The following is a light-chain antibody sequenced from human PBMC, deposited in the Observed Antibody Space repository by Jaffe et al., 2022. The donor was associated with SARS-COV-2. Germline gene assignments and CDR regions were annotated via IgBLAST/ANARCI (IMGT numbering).Light chain of an antibody. CDR1: SSDVGAYNY. CDR2: EVN. V-gene: IGLV2-14*01. CDR3: SSYTTSNTWV. J-gene: IGLJ3*02. Sequence: QSALTQPASVSGSPGQSITIACTGTSSDVGAYNYVCWYQQHPGKVPKLIMHEVNNRPSGVPDRFSGSKSGNTASLTISGLQAEDETYYYCSSYTTSNTWVFGGGTKLTVL.